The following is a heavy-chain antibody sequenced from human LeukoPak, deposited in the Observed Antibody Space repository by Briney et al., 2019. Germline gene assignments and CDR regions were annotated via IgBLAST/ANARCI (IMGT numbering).Heavy chain of an antibody. D-gene: IGHD3-3*01. CDR1: GFTFSSYS. CDR2: ISSSSSYI. Sequence: KPGGSLRLSCAASGFTFSSYSMNWVRQAPGKGLEWVSSISSSSSYIYYADSVKGRFTISRDNAKNSLYLQMNSLRAEDTAVYYCAKDVDYDFWSGPSDPWGQGTLVTVSS. J-gene: IGHJ5*02. V-gene: IGHV3-21*04. CDR3: AKDVDYDFWSGPSDP.